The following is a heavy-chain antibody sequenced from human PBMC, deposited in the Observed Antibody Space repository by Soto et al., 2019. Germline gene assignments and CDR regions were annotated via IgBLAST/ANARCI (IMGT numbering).Heavy chain of an antibody. V-gene: IGHV3-15*07. J-gene: IGHJ3*02. CDR2: IKSKTDGGTT. CDR1: GFTFSNAW. CDR3: TTNLRYSGSYYVGSISFISDGFDI. Sequence: PGGSLRLSCAASGFTFSNAWMNWVRQAPGKGLEWVGRIKSKTDGGTTNYAAPVKGRFTISRDDSKNTLYLQMNSLKTEDTAVYYCTTNLRYSGSYYVGSISFISDGFDIWGQGTMVTVSS. D-gene: IGHD1-26*01.